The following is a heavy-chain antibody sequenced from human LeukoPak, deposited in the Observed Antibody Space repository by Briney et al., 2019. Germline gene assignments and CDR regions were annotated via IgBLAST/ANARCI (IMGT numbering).Heavy chain of an antibody. V-gene: IGHV4-38-2*02. CDR3: ARGDNSGYAFNT. CDR1: GSSINSAYY. J-gene: IGHJ5*02. D-gene: IGHD3-22*01. Sequence: SETLSLTCTVSGSSINSAYYWGWIRQPPGKGLEWIGEINHSGSTNYNPSLKSRVTISVDTSKNQFSLKLSSVTAADTAVYYCARGDNSGYAFNTWGQGTLVTVSS. CDR2: INHSGST.